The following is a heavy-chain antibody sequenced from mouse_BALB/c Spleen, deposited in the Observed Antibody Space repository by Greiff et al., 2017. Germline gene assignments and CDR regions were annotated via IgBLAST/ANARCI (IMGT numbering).Heavy chain of an antibody. CDR3: AREELRIFDY. D-gene: IGHD1-1*01. CDR2: INRNGGST. Sequence: EVKVVESGGGLVQPGGSLKLSCAASGFTFSSYGMSWVRQTPDKRLELVATINRNGGSTYYPDSVKGRFTISRDNAKNTLYLQMSSLKSEDTAMYYCAREELRIFDYRGQGTTLTVSS. V-gene: IGHV5-6-3*01. CDR1: GFTFSSYG. J-gene: IGHJ2*01.